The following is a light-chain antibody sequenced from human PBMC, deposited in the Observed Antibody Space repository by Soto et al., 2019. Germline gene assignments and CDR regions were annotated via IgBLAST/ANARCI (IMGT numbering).Light chain of an antibody. J-gene: IGKJ1*01. V-gene: IGKV3-11*01. Sequence: IVLTQSPATLSSFPGDRVTLSCRAGQFLTTSLAWYQHRPGQAPRLLIYQTSLRAAGIPARFSASGSGTDFTLTISDVQPEDFAVYYCHQRQSWPRTFGRGTKVDI. CDR3: HQRQSWPRT. CDR1: QFLTTS. CDR2: QTS.